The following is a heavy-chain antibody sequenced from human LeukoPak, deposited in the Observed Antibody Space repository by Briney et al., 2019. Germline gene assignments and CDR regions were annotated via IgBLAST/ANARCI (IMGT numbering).Heavy chain of an antibody. Sequence: PGGSLRLSCAASGFTFSSHNMNWVRRAPGKGLEWVSYISSGSDTIKYADSVKGRFTISKDNAKNSLFLQMNSLRDEHTAVYYCARGVTGGDSSGPGTLVTVS. J-gene: IGHJ5*01. CDR3: ARGVTGGDS. CDR1: GFTFSSHN. D-gene: IGHD2-21*02. CDR2: ISSGSDTI. V-gene: IGHV3-48*02.